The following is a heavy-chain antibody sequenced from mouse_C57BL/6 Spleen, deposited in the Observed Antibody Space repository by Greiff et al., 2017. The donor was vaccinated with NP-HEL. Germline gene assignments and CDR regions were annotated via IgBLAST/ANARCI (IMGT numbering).Heavy chain of an antibody. D-gene: IGHD3-2*02. CDR3: ARHSSSGYSFFDY. J-gene: IGHJ2*01. Sequence: VQLQQPGAELVKPGASVKLSCKASGYTFTSYWMHWVKQRPGRGLEWIGRIDPNSGGTKYHEKFKSKATLTVDKPSSTAYMQLSSLTSEDSSVYYCARHSSSGYSFFDYWGKGTTLTVSS. CDR1: GYTFTSYW. V-gene: IGHV1-72*01. CDR2: IDPNSGGT.